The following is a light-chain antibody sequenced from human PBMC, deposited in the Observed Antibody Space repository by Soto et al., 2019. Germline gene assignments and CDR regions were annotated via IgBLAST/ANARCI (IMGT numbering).Light chain of an antibody. Sequence: DIQMTQSPSSLSASVGDRVTITCRATQGTSNYLAWYQQKPVKVPKLLIYAASTLQSGVPSRFSGSGPGTDFTLTISSLQPEDVATYDCQKYNSALWTLGKGNKVEIK. CDR2: AAS. J-gene: IGKJ1*01. CDR3: QKYNSALWT. V-gene: IGKV1-27*01. CDR1: QGTSNY.